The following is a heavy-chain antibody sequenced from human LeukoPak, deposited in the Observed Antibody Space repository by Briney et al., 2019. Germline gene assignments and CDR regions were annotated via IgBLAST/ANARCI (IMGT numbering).Heavy chain of an antibody. CDR1: GVTFRKSW. Sequence: GGLRRLCCARTGVTFRKSWMRYVNQAGRLRPKLSANRKQDGSEEIYADSLKGRFTISRDNAKNSLFLPMNTLRAEDTAVYYCARDPYSSTWSYGMDVWGQGTTVTVSS. V-gene: IGHV3-7*05. J-gene: IGHJ6*02. D-gene: IGHD6-6*01. CDR3: ARDPYSSTWSYGMDV. CDR2: RKQDGSEE.